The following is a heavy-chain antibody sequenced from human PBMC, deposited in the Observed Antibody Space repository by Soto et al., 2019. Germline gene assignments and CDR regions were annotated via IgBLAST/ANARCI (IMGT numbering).Heavy chain of an antibody. CDR2: IIPIIGTA. D-gene: IGHD5-12*01. CDR1: GGTFNNYA. CDR3: ARGGVDVVATSAFDY. V-gene: IGHV1-69*01. Sequence: QVQLVQSGAEVKTPGSSVKVSCKASGGTFNNYAISWVRQAPGQGLEWMGGIIPIIGTADYAHKFQGRLANNPDEPTGATFMELSSLRSEDTALYYWARGGVDVVATSAFDYWGQGTLVTVSS. J-gene: IGHJ4*02.